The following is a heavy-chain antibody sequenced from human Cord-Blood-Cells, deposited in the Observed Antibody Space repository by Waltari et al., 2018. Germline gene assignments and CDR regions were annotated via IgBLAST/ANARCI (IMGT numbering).Heavy chain of an antibody. CDR1: GFTFSSYS. V-gene: IGHV3-21*01. CDR2: ISSSSYI. D-gene: IGHD1-26*01. Sequence: EVQLVESGGGLVKPGGSLRLSCAASGFTFSSYSMNWVRQAPGKGLEWVSSISSSSYIYYTDPXXXXXXXXXXXXXXXXYLQMNSLRAEDTAVYYCARDRYQGGSYWFDPWGQGTLVTVSS. CDR3: ARDRYQGGSYWFDP. J-gene: IGHJ5*02.